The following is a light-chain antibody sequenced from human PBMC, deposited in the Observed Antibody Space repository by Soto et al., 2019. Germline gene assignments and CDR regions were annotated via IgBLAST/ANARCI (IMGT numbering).Light chain of an antibody. V-gene: IGLV2-14*01. Sequence: QPALTQPASVSGSPGQSITISCTGTTSDIGGYDYVSWYQHHPGRPPKLLIFEVSDRPSGVSNRFSASKSGNTASLTISGLQTEDEADYFCSSSTTTSALVFGTGTKVTVL. J-gene: IGLJ1*01. CDR2: EVS. CDR1: TSDIGGYDY. CDR3: SSSTTTSALV.